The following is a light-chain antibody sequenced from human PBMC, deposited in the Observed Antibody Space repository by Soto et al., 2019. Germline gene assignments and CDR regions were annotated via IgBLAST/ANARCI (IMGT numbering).Light chain of an antibody. J-gene: IGKJ1*01. CDR2: AAS. V-gene: IGKV3-20*01. CDR3: QEYSTSQT. Sequence: EIVLTQSPGTLSLSPGERATLSCRASQSVNGRHLAWYQQKPGQAPRLLIYAASSRATGIPDRFSGSGSGTVFTLTITRLEPEDFAVYFFQEYSTSQTFGQGTKVEI. CDR1: QSVNGRH.